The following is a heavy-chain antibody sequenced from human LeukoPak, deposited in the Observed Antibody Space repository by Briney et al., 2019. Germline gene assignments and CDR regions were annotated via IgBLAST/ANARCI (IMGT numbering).Heavy chain of an antibody. Sequence: GGSLRLSCAASGFTFSSYAMHWVRQAPGKGLEWVAVISYDGSNKYYADSVKGRFTISRDNSKNTLYLQMNSLRAEDTAVYYCAIGGSSGYKRTYPFDYWGQGTLVTVSS. V-gene: IGHV3-30*04. D-gene: IGHD3-22*01. CDR2: ISYDGSNK. CDR3: AIGGSSGYKRTYPFDY. J-gene: IGHJ4*02. CDR1: GFTFSSYA.